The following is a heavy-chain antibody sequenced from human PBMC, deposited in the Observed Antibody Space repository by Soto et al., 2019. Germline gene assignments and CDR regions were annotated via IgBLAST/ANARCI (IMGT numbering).Heavy chain of an antibody. CDR1: GYTFNSYA. J-gene: IGHJ5*02. CDR3: SRDRIAARRFYWFDP. V-gene: IGHV1-3*01. Sequence: GASVKVSCKVSGYTFNSYAMHWVRQAPGQRIEWMGWINAGNGNTKYSQKFQCRVTITRDTSASTAYMELSSRRSEDKAVYYCSRDRIAARRFYWFDPWCQGTLVTVSS. CDR2: INAGNGNT. D-gene: IGHD6-6*01.